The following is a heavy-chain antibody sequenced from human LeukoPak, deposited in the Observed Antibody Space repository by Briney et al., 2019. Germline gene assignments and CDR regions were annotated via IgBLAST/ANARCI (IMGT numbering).Heavy chain of an antibody. D-gene: IGHD3-22*01. CDR3: AKGVNYYDSSGYYYGWFDP. J-gene: IGHJ5*02. Sequence: GGSLRLSCAASGFTFNNYAMSWVRQAPGKGLDWVSTISGSGDSTYYADSVKGRFTISRDNSKNTLYLQMNSLRAEDTAVYYCAKGVNYYDSSGYYYGWFDPWGQGTLVTVSS. CDR2: ISGSGDST. V-gene: IGHV3-23*01. CDR1: GFTFNNYA.